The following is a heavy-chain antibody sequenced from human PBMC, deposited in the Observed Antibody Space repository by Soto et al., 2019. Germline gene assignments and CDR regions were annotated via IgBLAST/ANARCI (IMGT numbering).Heavy chain of an antibody. J-gene: IGHJ4*02. V-gene: IGHV4-31*03. D-gene: IGHD6-6*01. CDR3: ARGSGSSATARTFDY. CDR1: GGSISSGGNY. Sequence: SETLSLTCTVSGGSISSGGNYWSWIRQHPGKGLEWIGYIYYSGSTYYNPSLKSRGTISVDTAKNQFSLKLSSVTPAATAVYYCARGSGSSATARTFDYWGRGPMIAFAS. CDR2: IYYSGST.